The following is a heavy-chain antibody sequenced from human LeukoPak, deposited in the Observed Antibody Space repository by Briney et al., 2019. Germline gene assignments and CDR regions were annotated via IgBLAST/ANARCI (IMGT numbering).Heavy chain of an antibody. CDR2: INRDGSST. CDR1: GFTFSSYW. V-gene: IGHV3-74*01. CDR3: ARDNSDSSSWYGGFDY. D-gene: IGHD6-13*01. J-gene: IGHJ4*02. Sequence: GGSLRLSCAASGFTFSSYWMYWVRHAPGKGLVWVSRINRDGSSTSYADSVKGRFTISRDNAKNTLYLQMNSLRAEDTAVYYCARDNSDSSSWYGGFDYWGQGTLVTVSS.